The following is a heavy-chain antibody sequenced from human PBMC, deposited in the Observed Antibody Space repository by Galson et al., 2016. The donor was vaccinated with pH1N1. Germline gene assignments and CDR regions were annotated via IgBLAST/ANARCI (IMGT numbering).Heavy chain of an antibody. CDR3: TRRYYFDY. CDR1: GYSVTRYY. J-gene: IGHJ4*02. CDR2: IDPNDGTT. V-gene: IGHV1-46*01. Sequence: SVKVSCKASGYSVTRYYMHWVRQAPGQGLEWMGIIDPNDGTTTYSQKFQGRLSLTGDMSTNSVYMELTTLRPDDSAIYFCTRRYYFDYWGQGTLVTVSS.